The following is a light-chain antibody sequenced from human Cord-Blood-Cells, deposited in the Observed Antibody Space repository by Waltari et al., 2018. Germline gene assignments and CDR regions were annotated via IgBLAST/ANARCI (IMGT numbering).Light chain of an antibody. CDR3: QQSYSTPLT. Sequence: DIQMTQSPSSLSASVGDRVTITCRASPSISSYLNWDQQKPGKAPKLLIYAASCLQSGVPSRFSGSGSGTDFTLTISSLQPEDFATYYCQQSYSTPLTFGGGTKVEIK. V-gene: IGKV1-39*01. CDR1: PSISSY. J-gene: IGKJ4*01. CDR2: AAS.